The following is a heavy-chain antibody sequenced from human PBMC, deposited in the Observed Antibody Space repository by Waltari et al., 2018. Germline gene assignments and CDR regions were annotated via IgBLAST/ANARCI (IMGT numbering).Heavy chain of an antibody. Sequence: QVQLQQWGAGLLKPSETLSLTCAVYGGSFSGYYWSWIRQPPGKGLEWIGEINHSGSTNYNPSLKSRVTISADTSKNQFSLKLSSVTAADTAVYYCARFSGTKSRYFDYWGQGTLVTVSS. J-gene: IGHJ4*02. D-gene: IGHD1-1*01. CDR3: ARFSGTKSRYFDY. CDR2: INHSGST. CDR1: GGSFSGYY. V-gene: IGHV4-34*01.